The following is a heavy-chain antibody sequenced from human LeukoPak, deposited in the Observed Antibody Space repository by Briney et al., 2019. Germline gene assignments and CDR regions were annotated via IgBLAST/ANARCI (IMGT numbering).Heavy chain of an antibody. J-gene: IGHJ4*02. D-gene: IGHD5-18*01. CDR3: ARLRGYTDGPPGY. CDR1: GGSISSSSYY. CDR2: IYYSGDNSGDT. V-gene: IGHV4-39*01. Sequence: PSETQSLTCTVSGGSISSSSYYWGWIRQPPWKGLEWIGSIYYSGDNSGDTYYNPSLKSRVSISVDTSKNQFSLKLSSVTAADTAVYFCARLRGYTDGPPGYWGQGTLVTVSS.